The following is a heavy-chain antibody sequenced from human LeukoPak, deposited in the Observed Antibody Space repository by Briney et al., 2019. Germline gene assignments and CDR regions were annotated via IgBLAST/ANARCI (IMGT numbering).Heavy chain of an antibody. CDR2: IFYIGST. CDR1: GGSISSSTYY. D-gene: IGHD3-3*01. CDR3: AKTSDFWSGSYYFDL. V-gene: IGHV4-39*01. Sequence: SETLSLTCSVSGGSISSSTYYWGWLRQPPGKGLEWIGSIFYIGSTYYNPSLTSRLTISVDTSKNQFSLKLNSVSAADTAVYFCAKTSDFWSGSYYFDLWGQGTLVTVSS. J-gene: IGHJ4*02.